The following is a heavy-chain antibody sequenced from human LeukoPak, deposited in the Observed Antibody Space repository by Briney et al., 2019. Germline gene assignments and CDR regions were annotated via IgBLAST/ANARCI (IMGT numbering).Heavy chain of an antibody. CDR3: ARGSSSSGGVNY. Sequence: SETLSLTCTVSGGSISSYYWSWIRQPPGKGLEWIGYIYYSGSTNYNPSLKSRVTISVDTTKNHFSLKLSSVTAADTAVYYCARGSSSSGGVNYWGQGTLVTVSS. J-gene: IGHJ4*02. CDR1: GGSISSYY. CDR2: IYYSGST. D-gene: IGHD6-6*01. V-gene: IGHV4-59*01.